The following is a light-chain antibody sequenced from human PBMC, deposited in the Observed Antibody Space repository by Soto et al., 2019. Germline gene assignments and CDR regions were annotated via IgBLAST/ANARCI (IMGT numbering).Light chain of an antibody. J-gene: IGKJ2*01. CDR2: YAS. CDR1: QGISSW. V-gene: IGKV1-12*01. CDR3: QQANSFPPT. Sequence: DILMTQSPSSVSASVGDRVSINCRASQGISSWLAWYQQKPGKAPKLLISYASTLQSGVPSRFTGSGSGKNFTLTINRLRAEEGANNYCQQANSFPPTFGPGTKVDIK.